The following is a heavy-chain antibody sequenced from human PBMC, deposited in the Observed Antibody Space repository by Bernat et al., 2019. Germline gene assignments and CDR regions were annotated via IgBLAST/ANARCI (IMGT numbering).Heavy chain of an antibody. D-gene: IGHD2-15*01. Sequence: QVTLRESGPALVKPTQTLTLTCTFSGFSLSTSGMCVSWIRQPPGKALEWLARIDWDDDKYYITSLKTRLTISKDISKNQVVLTMTNMDPVDTATYYCVRMSDINYYYMDVWGKGTTVTVSS. CDR3: VRMSDINYYYMDV. V-gene: IGHV2-70*15. CDR1: GFSLSTSGMC. CDR2: IDWDDDK. J-gene: IGHJ6*03.